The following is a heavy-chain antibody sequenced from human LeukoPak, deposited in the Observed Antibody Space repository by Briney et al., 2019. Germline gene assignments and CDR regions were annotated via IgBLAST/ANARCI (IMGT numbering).Heavy chain of an antibody. CDR3: ARNSGWYGVS. CDR1: GFTLSSYE. J-gene: IGHJ4*02. V-gene: IGHV3-23*01. Sequence: XAXXGFTLSSYEMSWIRQAPGKGLEWVSRIDYSGGSTHYADSVMGRFTISSDNSKSTLYLQLNSLSADDTAVYYCARNSGWYGVSWGQRTLVTVSS. D-gene: IGHD6-19*01. CDR2: IDYSGGST.